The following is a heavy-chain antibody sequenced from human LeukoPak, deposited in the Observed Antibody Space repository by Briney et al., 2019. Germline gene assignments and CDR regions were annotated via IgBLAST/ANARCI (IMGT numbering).Heavy chain of an antibody. CDR2: ISYDGSNK. V-gene: IGHV3-30*04. Sequence: GRSLRLSCAASGFTFSSSAMHWVRQAPGKGLEWVAVISYDGSNKYYADSVKGRFTISRDNSKNTLYLQMNSLRAEDTAVYYCARWYCSGGSCRYPLDYWGQGTLVTVSS. D-gene: IGHD2-15*01. CDR1: GFTFSSSA. J-gene: IGHJ4*02. CDR3: ARWYCSGGSCRYPLDY.